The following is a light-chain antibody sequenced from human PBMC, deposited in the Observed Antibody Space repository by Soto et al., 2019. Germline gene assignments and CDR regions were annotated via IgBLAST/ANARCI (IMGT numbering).Light chain of an antibody. J-gene: IGKJ5*01. Sequence: EIVLTQSPATLSLSPGERATLSCRASQSVSSYLAWYQQKPGQAPRLLIYDASNRATGIPARFSGSGSGTDFTPTTSSLQPEDFAVYYCQKRSNWPPTPFAQGPRLEIK. CDR2: DAS. CDR1: QSVSSY. V-gene: IGKV3-11*01. CDR3: QKRSNWPPTP.